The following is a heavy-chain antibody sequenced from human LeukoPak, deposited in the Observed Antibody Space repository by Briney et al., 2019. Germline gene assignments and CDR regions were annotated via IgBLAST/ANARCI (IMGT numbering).Heavy chain of an antibody. CDR2: IRSRLYGGTT. D-gene: IGHD2/OR15-2a*01. J-gene: IGHJ4*02. CDR1: GFTFGDYF. V-gene: IGHV3-49*04. Sequence: GGSLRLSCDVSGFTFGDYFMSWVRQAPGKGPEWVALIRSRLYGGTTEYAAPVKGRFATSRDDSKSIAYLQMNSLKTEDTAVYYCTRASSTLLKSLYYFDYWGQGTPVTVSS. CDR3: TRASSTLLKSLYYFDY.